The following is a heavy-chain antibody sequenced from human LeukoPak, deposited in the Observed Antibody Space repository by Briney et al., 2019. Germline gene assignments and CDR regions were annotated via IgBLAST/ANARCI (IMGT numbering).Heavy chain of an antibody. D-gene: IGHD3-10*01. CDR2: ISGSGGST. V-gene: IGHV3-23*01. CDR3: AKDLKITMVRGFDY. CDR1: GFTFSSYA. Sequence: GGSLRLSCAASGFTFSSYAMSWVRQAPGKGLEWVSAISGSGGSTYYADSVKGRFTISRDNSKNTLYLQMNSLRAEDTAVCYCAKDLKITMVRGFDYWGQGTLVTVSS. J-gene: IGHJ4*02.